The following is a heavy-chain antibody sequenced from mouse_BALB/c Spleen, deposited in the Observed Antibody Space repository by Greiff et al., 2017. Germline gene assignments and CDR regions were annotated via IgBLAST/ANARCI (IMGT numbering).Heavy chain of an antibody. CDR1: GFTFSSYG. CDR2: INSNGGST. D-gene: IGHD1-1*01. V-gene: IGHV5-6-3*01. CDR3: ARDNGNPAWFAY. J-gene: IGHJ3*01. Sequence: EVKLVESGGGLVPPGGSLKLSCAASGFTFSSYGMSWVRQTPDKRLELVATINSNGGSTYYPDSVKGRFTISRDNAKNTLYLQMSSLKSEDTAMYYCARDNGNPAWFAYWGQGTLVTVSA.